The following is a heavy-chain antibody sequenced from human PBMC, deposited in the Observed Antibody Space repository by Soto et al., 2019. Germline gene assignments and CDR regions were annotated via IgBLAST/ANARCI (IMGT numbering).Heavy chain of an antibody. V-gene: IGHV4-4*02. CDR2: IYHSGST. CDR3: ASGGDILTGSLGYYGMDV. CDR1: GGSISSSNW. J-gene: IGHJ6*02. D-gene: IGHD3-9*01. Sequence: PSETLSLTCAISGGSISSSNWWRWFRQPPGKGLEWIGEIYHSGSTNYNPSLKSRVTISVDKSKNQFSLKLSSVTAADTAVYYCASGGDILTGSLGYYGMDVWGQGTTVT.